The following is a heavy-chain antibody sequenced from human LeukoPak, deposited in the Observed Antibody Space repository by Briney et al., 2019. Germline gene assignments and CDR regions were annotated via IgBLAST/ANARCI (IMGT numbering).Heavy chain of an antibody. J-gene: IGHJ4*02. D-gene: IGHD5-18*01. V-gene: IGHV4-59*01. Sequence: SETLSLTCTVSGGSISSYYWSWIRQPPGKGLEWIGYIYYSGSTNYNPSLKSRVTISVDTSKNQFSLNLSSVTAAATAVYYCARGYSYGHVFDYWGQGTLVTVSS. CDR2: IYYSGST. CDR1: GGSISSYY. CDR3: ARGYSYGHVFDY.